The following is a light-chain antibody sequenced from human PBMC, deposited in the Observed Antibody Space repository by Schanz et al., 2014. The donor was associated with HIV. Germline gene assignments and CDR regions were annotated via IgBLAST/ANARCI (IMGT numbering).Light chain of an antibody. J-gene: IGKJ1*01. CDR2: DAS. CDR3: QHYVNSPQT. Sequence: ETVLTQSPGSLSLSPGDRATLSCRASQSLTTNYLAWYQQKLGQAPRLLIYDASNRATGIPARFSGSGSGTDFTLSISRLEPEDFAVYYCQHYVNSPQTFGQGTKVEIK. V-gene: IGKV3-20*01. CDR1: QSLTTNY.